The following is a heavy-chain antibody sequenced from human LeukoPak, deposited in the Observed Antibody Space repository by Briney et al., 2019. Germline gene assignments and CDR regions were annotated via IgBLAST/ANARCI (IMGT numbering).Heavy chain of an antibody. CDR2: INHSGSA. Sequence: SETLSLTCAVYGGSFSGYYWSWIRQPPGKGLEWIGEINHSGSANYNPSLKSRVTMPVDTSKNQFSLKLSSVTAADTAVYYCASARNYYYYYGMDVWGQGTTVTVSS. V-gene: IGHV4-34*01. CDR1: GGSFSGYY. CDR3: ASARNYYYYYGMDV. J-gene: IGHJ6*02.